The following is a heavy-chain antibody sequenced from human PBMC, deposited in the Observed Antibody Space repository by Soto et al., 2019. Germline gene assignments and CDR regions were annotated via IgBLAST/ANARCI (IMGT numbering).Heavy chain of an antibody. Sequence: QITLKESGPTLVKPTQTLTLTCTFSGFSLSTSGVGVGWIRQPPGKALEWLALLYWDDNKRYSPSLKSRLTITKDTPKNQVVLTMTNMDPVYTATYYCAHYFYILVDDAFDIWGQGTMVTVSS. CDR2: LYWDDNK. V-gene: IGHV2-5*02. J-gene: IGHJ3*02. CDR3: AHYFYILVDDAFDI. D-gene: IGHD2-8*02. CDR1: GFSLSTSGVG.